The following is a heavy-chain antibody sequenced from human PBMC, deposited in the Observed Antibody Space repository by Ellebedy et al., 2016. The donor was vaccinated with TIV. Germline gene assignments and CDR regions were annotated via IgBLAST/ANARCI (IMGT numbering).Heavy chain of an antibody. D-gene: IGHD3-10*01. J-gene: IGHJ4*02. CDR1: GGSISSYY. CDR2: IYYSGGT. CDR3: ADNYGSGA. V-gene: IGHV4-59*08. Sequence: SETLSLXCTVSGGSISSYYWSWIRQPPGKGLEWIGYIYYSGGTNYNPSLKSRVTISVDTSKNQFSLKLSSVTAADTAVYYCADNYGSGAWGQGTLVTVSS.